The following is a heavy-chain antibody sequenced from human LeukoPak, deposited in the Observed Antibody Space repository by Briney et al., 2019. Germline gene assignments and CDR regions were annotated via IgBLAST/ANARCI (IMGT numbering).Heavy chain of an antibody. CDR3: ARDRGYCSGGSCMHGMDV. J-gene: IGHJ6*04. CDR1: GYTFTGYY. D-gene: IGHD2-15*01. Sequence: GSVKVSFQGSGYTFTGYYIHWVRQAPGQGLEWMGWINPNSGGTNYAQKFQGWVAMTRDTSISTAYMELSRLRSDDTAVYYCARDRGYCSGGSCMHGMDVWGKGTTVTVSS. CDR2: INPNSGGT. V-gene: IGHV1-2*04.